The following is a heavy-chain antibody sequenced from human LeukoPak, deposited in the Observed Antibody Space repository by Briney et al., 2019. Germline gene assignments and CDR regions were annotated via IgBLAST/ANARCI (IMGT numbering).Heavy chain of an antibody. D-gene: IGHD3-16*01. CDR2: IYSGGST. CDR3: ATSSIGDPDY. V-gene: IGHV3-66*02. J-gene: IGHJ4*02. Sequence: GGSLRLSCAASGFTVSSNYMSWVRQAPGKGLVWVSVIYSGGSTYYADSVKGRFTISRDNSKNTLYLQMNSLRAEDTAVYYCATSSIGDPDYWGQGTLVTVSS. CDR1: GFTVSSNY.